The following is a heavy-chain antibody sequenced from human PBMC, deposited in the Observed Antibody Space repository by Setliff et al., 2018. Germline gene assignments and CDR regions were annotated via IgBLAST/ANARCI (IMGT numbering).Heavy chain of an antibody. J-gene: IGHJ6*02. CDR3: ARGDRWGYSYGPYYYGMDV. CDR1: GFTFSSYW. V-gene: IGHV3-7*01. Sequence: PGGSLRLSCAASGFTFSSYWMNWVRQAPGKGLEWVANIKQDGSEKYYVDSVKGRFTISRDNAKNSLYLQMNSLRAEDTAVYYCARGDRWGYSYGPYYYGMDVWGQGTTVTVSS. CDR2: IKQDGSEK. D-gene: IGHD5-18*01.